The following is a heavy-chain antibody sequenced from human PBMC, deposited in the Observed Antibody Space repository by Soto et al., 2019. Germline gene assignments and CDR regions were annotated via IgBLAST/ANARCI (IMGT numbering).Heavy chain of an antibody. CDR3: GKAGNGVEVPPPFYNYGMDV. D-gene: IGHD3-3*01. CDR1: GFTFSNYA. CDR2: IGGSGSST. J-gene: IGHJ6*02. V-gene: IGHV3-23*01. Sequence: GGSLRLSCTASGFTFSNYAMSWVRQAQGKGPEWVSGIGGSGSSTYYDYSVKGRFTISRDNSKDTLYLQMNSLRDEDTATKHCGKAGNGVEVPPPFYNYGMDVWGQGTTVTVSS.